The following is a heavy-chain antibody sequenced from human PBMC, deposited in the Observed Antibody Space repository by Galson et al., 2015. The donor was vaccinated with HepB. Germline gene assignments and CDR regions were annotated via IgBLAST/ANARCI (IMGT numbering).Heavy chain of an antibody. Sequence: SLRLSCAASGFSFDGYAMHWVRQVPGKGLEWVSGINWNSDKIGYADSVKGRFTISRDNAKNSVYLQMNSLRTEDTALYYCARDKDQALRYNGYDWDLEYWGQGTLVTVSS. V-gene: IGHV3-9*01. CDR1: GFSFDGYA. J-gene: IGHJ4*02. CDR3: ARDKDQALRYNGYDWDLEY. D-gene: IGHD5-12*01. CDR2: INWNSDKI.